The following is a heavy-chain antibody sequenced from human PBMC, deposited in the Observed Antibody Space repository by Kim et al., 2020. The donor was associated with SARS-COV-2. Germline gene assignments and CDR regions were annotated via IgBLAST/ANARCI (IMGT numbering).Heavy chain of an antibody. J-gene: IGHJ4*02. V-gene: IGHV3-7*01. Sequence: DGSETYYMDDVKGRFTISRDNAENSLYLRLNSLRAEDTGVYYCVGGPEGDYWGQGTLVTVSS. CDR2: DGSET. CDR3: VGGPEGDY.